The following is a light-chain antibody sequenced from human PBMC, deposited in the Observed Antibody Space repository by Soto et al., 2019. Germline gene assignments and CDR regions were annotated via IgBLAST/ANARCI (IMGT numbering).Light chain of an antibody. CDR3: QQYSDSPPT. CDR1: EGVSSSY. CDR2: DTS. V-gene: IGKV3D-20*01. J-gene: IGKJ1*01. Sequence: EIVLTQSPATLSLSPGERATLSCGASEGVSSSYVAWYQQKSGLAPRLLLHDTSSRATGIPDRFSGSKSGTEFTLTIRGVEPEDAAVYYCQQYSDSPPTFGQGTKVEIK.